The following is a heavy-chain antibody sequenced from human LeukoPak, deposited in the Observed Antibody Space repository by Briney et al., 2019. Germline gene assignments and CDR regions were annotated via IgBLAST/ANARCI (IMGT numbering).Heavy chain of an antibody. CDR1: GGSISSYY. V-gene: IGHV4-59*01. CDR2: IYYSGST. D-gene: IGHD3-3*01. J-gene: IGHJ4*02. Sequence: PSETLSLTCTVSGGSISSYYWSWIRQPPGKGLEWIGYIYYSGSTNYNPSLKSRVTISVDTSKNQFSLKLSSVTAADTAVYYCASYVFWSGYYGYWGQGTLVTVSS. CDR3: ASYVFWSGYYGY.